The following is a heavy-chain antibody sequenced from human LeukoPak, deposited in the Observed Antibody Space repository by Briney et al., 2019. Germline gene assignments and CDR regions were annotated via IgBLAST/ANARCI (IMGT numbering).Heavy chain of an antibody. CDR2: MSPNSGNT. CDR1: GYTFTSYD. Sequence: ASVKVSCKASGYTFTSYDINWVRQATGQGLEWMGWMSPNSGNTGYAQKFQGRVTMTRNTSISTAHMELSSLRSEDTAVYYCARGPYYDFWSGYYLAFARRQPYGMDVWGQGTTVTVSS. V-gene: IGHV1-8*01. J-gene: IGHJ6*02. CDR3: ARGPYYDFWSGYYLAFARRQPYGMDV. D-gene: IGHD3-3*01.